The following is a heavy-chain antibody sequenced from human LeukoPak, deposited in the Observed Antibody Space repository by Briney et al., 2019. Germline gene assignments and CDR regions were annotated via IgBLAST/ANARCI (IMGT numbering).Heavy chain of an antibody. Sequence: GGSLRLSCAASGFTFSSFPINWVRQAPGKGLEWISSINSSGSIMSYADSVKGRFTISRDNAKNSLYLEMNSLRADDTAVYYCVRGDYRDYWGQGTLVTVSS. D-gene: IGHD5-12*01. CDR3: VRGDYRDY. J-gene: IGHJ4*02. V-gene: IGHV3-48*03. CDR2: INSSGSIM. CDR1: GFTFSSFP.